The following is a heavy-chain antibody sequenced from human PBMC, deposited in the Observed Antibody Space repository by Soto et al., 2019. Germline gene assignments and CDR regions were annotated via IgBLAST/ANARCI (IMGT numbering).Heavy chain of an antibody. Sequence: QLQLQESGPGLVKPSETLSLTCTVSGGSISSSSYYWGWIRQPPGKGLEWIGSIYYSGSTYYNPSLKSRVTISVDTSKNQFSLKLSSVTAADTAVYCCARHSVLRLGELSFRAFDYWGQGTLVTVSS. J-gene: IGHJ4*02. CDR2: IYYSGST. D-gene: IGHD3-16*02. CDR1: GGSISSSSYY. CDR3: ARHSVLRLGELSFRAFDY. V-gene: IGHV4-39*01.